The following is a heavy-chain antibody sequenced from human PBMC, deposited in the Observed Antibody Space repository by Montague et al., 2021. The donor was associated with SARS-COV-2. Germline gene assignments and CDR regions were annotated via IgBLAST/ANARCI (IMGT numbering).Heavy chain of an antibody. CDR3: ARAQVTFFGGVIMLPAAGAVDV. J-gene: IGHJ3*01. Sequence: SETLSLTCAVYGGSFTGYYWTWIRQPPGKGLEWIGEINHSGSSNYNPSLESRVTMSVDTSKNQFSLRLNSVSAADTAVYYCARAQVTFFGGVIMLPAAGAVDVWGQGTTVTVSS. CDR1: GGSFTGYY. D-gene: IGHD3-3*01. CDR2: INHSGSS. V-gene: IGHV4-34*01.